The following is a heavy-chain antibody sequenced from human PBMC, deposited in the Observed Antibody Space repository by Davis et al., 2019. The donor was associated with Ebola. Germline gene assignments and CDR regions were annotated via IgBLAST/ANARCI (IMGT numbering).Heavy chain of an antibody. D-gene: IGHD4-17*01. Sequence: ASVKVSCQASGYTFTSYVISWVRQAPGQGLEWMGWMSAYNGNTNYAQKLQGRVTMTTDTSTGTAYMELRSLRSDDTAVYYCARDGDYGDYLYYYYGMDVWGQGTTVTVSS. CDR3: ARDGDYGDYLYYYYGMDV. CDR2: MSAYNGNT. J-gene: IGHJ6*02. V-gene: IGHV1-18*01. CDR1: GYTFTSYV.